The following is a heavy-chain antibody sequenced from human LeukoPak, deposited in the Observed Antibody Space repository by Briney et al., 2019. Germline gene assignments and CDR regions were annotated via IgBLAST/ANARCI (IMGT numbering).Heavy chain of an antibody. CDR1: GFTFSTYA. CDR3: ARYCSGVSCYSGYDY. Sequence: GGPLRLSSAASGFTFSTYAMHWVRQTPGKGLEYVSAISTNGGGTYYANSVKGRFTISRDNSKNTLYLQMGSLRAEDMAVYYCARYCSGVSCYSGYDYWGQGTLVTVSS. CDR2: ISTNGGGT. D-gene: IGHD2-15*01. V-gene: IGHV3-64*01. J-gene: IGHJ4*02.